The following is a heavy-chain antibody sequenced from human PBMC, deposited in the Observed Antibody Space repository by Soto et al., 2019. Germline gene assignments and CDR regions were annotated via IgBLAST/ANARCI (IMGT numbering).Heavy chain of an antibody. D-gene: IGHD6-19*01. CDR2: IKEDGSEK. J-gene: IGHJ4*02. CDR3: ARASKKYTGGWYFAY. V-gene: IGHV3-7*05. CDR1: GFTFSDYW. Sequence: EVQLVESGGGLVQPGGSLRLSCAASGFTFSDYWMSWVRQAPGKGLEWVANIKEDGSEKYYVDSVKGRFTISRDNDKNKLFLQMKRLRAEDTAVDYCARASKKYTGGWYFAYWGQGTLVTVSS.